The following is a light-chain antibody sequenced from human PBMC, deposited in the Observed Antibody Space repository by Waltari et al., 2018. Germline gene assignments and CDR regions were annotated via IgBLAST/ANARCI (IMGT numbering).Light chain of an antibody. V-gene: IGKV1-39*01. J-gene: IGKJ4*01. CDR2: DVS. Sequence: DIQVTQSPSSLSASVGDRVYIPCRASQNIGNNLNWYQQQPGRAPKLLIYDVSSLNSGVPSRFRGSSSGTEFTHTISSLQPEDFATYYCQQSLTIPVAFGGGTKVDI. CDR3: QQSLTIPVA. CDR1: QNIGNN.